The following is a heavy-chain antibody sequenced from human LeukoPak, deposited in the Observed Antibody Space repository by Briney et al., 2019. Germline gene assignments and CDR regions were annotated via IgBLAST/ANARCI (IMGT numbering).Heavy chain of an antibody. CDR3: ARAPPTHGSSGWCTDY. V-gene: IGHV3-48*04. D-gene: IGHD6-19*01. CDR1: AFTFSDYS. J-gene: IGHJ4*02. CDR2: ISGRSSTI. Sequence: GGSLRLSCAASAFTFSDYSMNWVRQAPGKGLEWVSYISGRSSTIYYADSVKGRFTISRDNAKNSLYLQMNSLRAEDTAVYYCARAPPTHGSSGWCTDYWGQGTLVTVSS.